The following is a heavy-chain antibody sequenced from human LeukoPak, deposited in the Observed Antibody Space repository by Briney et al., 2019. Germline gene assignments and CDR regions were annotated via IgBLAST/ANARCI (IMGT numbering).Heavy chain of an antibody. V-gene: IGHV3-66*01. CDR2: IFSGGDT. CDR3: ARDPSAVTANTYA. CDR1: GWTVSNNW. J-gene: IGHJ5*02. Sequence: PGGSLRLSCAASGWTVSNNWMNWVRQAPGKGLEWVSLIFSGGDTQYADSVKDRFTISRDASKNTLYLQMSNLRAEDTAVYYCARDPSAVTANTYAWGQGTLVTVSS. D-gene: IGHD2-2*01.